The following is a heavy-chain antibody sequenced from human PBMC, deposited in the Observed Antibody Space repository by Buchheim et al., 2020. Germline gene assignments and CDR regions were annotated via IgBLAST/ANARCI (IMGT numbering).Heavy chain of an antibody. CDR2: INPSGGST. V-gene: IGHV1-46*01. CDR3: AGVHLQSIFGVVRSGYYYGMDV. J-gene: IGHJ6*02. Sequence: QVQLVQSGAEVKKPGASVKVSCKASGYTFTSYYMHWVRQAPGQGLEWMGIINPSGGSTSYAQKFQGRVTMTRDTSTSTVYMELSSLRSEDTAVYYCAGVHLQSIFGVVRSGYYYGMDVWGQGTT. D-gene: IGHD3-3*01. CDR1: GYTFTSYY.